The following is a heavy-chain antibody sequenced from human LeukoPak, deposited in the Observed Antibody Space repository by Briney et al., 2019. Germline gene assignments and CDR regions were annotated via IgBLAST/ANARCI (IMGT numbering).Heavy chain of an antibody. CDR3: ASQGSSEFDY. CDR2: ISSSGSTI. J-gene: IGHJ4*02. V-gene: IGHV3-11*04. Sequence: PGGXXXXSCAAXGFTFSDYYMSWIRQAPGKGLERVSYISSSGSTIYYADSVKGRFTISRDNAKNSLYLQMNSLRAEDTAVYYCASQGSSEFDYWGQGTLVTVSS. CDR1: GFTFSDYY. D-gene: IGHD6-6*01.